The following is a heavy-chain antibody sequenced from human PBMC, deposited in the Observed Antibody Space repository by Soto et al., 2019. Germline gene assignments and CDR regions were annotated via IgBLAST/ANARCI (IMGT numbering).Heavy chain of an antibody. CDR3: AKAPYPEDIVATIPTYYFDY. V-gene: IGHV3-23*01. J-gene: IGHJ4*02. D-gene: IGHD5-12*01. CDR1: GFTFSSYA. CDR2: ISGSGGST. Sequence: GGSLRLSCAASGFTFSSYAMSWVRQAPGKGLEWVSAISGSGGSTYYADSVKGRFTISRDNSKNTLYLQMNSLRAEDTAVYYCAKAPYPEDIVATIPTYYFDYWGQGTLVTVSS.